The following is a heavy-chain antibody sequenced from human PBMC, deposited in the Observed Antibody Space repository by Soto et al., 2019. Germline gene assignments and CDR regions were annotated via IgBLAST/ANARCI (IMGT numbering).Heavy chain of an antibody. J-gene: IGHJ4*02. D-gene: IGHD3-16*01. V-gene: IGHV1-69*01. CDR2: IIPIFVTA. Sequence: QVQLVQSGAEVKKPGSSVKFSCTASGGTFSSYAISWVRQALGHGLEWMGGIIPIFVTANYAQKFQGRVTITADESTSTAYMELSSLRSEDTDVYYCARGVTFGGEHYWGQGTLVTVSS. CDR1: GGTFSSYA. CDR3: ARGVTFGGEHY.